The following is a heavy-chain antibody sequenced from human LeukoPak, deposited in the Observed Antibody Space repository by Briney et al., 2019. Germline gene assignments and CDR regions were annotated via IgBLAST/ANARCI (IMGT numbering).Heavy chain of an antibody. CDR1: GFTFSSYS. Sequence: GGSLRLSCAASGFTFSSYSMTWVRQAPGKGLEWVSSISSSSSYIYYADSVKGRFTISRDNAKNSLYLQMNSLRAEDTAVYYCARGPIGYCSGGSCLYFDYWGQGTLVTVSS. V-gene: IGHV3-21*01. CDR2: ISSSSSYI. CDR3: ARGPIGYCSGGSCLYFDY. J-gene: IGHJ4*02. D-gene: IGHD2-15*01.